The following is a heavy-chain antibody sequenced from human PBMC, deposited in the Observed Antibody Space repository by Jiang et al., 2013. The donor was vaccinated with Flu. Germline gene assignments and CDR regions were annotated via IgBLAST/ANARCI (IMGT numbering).Heavy chain of an antibody. CDR2: ISAYNGNT. J-gene: IGHJ4*02. Sequence: GAEVKKPGASVKVSCKASGYTFTSFGISWVRQAPGQGLEWMGWISAYNGNTNYAEKLQGRVTVTTDTSTSTTYMEVTSLRSDDTAVYYCARGFLYCSGGSCHSRFYDYWGQGNPGHRLL. V-gene: IGHV1-18*04. CDR1: GYTFTSFG. CDR3: ARGFLYCSGGSCHSRFYDY. D-gene: IGHD2-15*01.